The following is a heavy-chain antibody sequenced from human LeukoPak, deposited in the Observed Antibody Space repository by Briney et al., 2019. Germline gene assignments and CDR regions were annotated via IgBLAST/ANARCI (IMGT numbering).Heavy chain of an antibody. V-gene: IGHV4-4*02. D-gene: IGHD6-19*01. CDR3: ARVVFSVAGNAFDI. CDR2: IYHSGST. J-gene: IGHJ4*02. CDR1: GGSISSSNW. Sequence: PSETLSLTCAVSGGSISSSNWWSWVRQPPGKGLEWIGEIYHSGSTNYNPSLKSRVTISVDKSKNQFSLKLSSVTAADTAVYYCARVVFSVAGNAFDIWGQGTLVTVSS.